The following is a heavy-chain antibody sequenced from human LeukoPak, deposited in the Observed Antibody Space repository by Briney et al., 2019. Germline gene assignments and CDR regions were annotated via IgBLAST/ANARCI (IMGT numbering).Heavy chain of an antibody. Sequence: SQTLTLSCAISGDSVSSDGATWDWIRQSPSRGLEWLGRTYYSSRWYNDYAVSVKSRITINPDTSENQFSLQLSSVTPEHTAVFFCTRGRGLKFPELGGQGTVVNVSS. CDR1: GDSVSSDGAT. CDR2: TYYSSRWYN. D-gene: IGHD5-24*01. CDR3: TRGRGLKFPEL. V-gene: IGHV6-1*01. J-gene: IGHJ1*01.